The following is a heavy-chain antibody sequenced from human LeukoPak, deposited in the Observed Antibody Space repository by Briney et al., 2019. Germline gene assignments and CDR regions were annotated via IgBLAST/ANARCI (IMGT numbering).Heavy chain of an antibody. V-gene: IGHV4-61*01. D-gene: IGHD3-10*01. CDR1: GGSVSSGTYY. CDR3: ARRGGSGRSFDY. Sequence: SETLSLTCTVSGGSVSSGTYYWSWIRQPPGKGLERIGYIYYTGSTNYNPSLKSPLTISVDTSKNQFSLKLSSVTAADTAVYYCARRGGSGRSFDYWGQGTLVTVSS. CDR2: IYYTGST. J-gene: IGHJ4*02.